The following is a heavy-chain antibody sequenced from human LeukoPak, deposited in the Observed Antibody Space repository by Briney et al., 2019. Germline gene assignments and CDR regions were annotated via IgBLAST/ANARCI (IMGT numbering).Heavy chain of an antibody. Sequence: GGSLRLSCAASGFTFSSYSMNWVRQAPGKGLEWVSSISSSSSYIYYADSVKGRFTISRDSAKNSLYLQMNSLRAEDTAVYYCVSGTVTIFGVVIIQRFDYWGQGTLVTVSS. CDR3: VSGTVTIFGVVIIQRFDY. V-gene: IGHV3-21*01. CDR2: ISSSSSYI. D-gene: IGHD3-3*01. J-gene: IGHJ4*02. CDR1: GFTFSSYS.